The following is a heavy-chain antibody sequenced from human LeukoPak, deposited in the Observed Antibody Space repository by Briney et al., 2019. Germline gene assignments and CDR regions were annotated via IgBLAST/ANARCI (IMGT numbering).Heavy chain of an antibody. J-gene: IGHJ3*02. Sequence: SETLSLTCAVSGGSISSGGYSWSWIRQPPGKGLEWIGYIYHSGSTYYNPSLRSRVTISVDRSKNQFSLKLSSVTAADTAVYYCARGGCSSTSCYAEAFDTWGQGTMVTVSS. D-gene: IGHD2-2*01. CDR3: ARGGCSSTSCYAEAFDT. CDR2: IYHSGST. CDR1: GGSISSGGYS. V-gene: IGHV4-30-2*01.